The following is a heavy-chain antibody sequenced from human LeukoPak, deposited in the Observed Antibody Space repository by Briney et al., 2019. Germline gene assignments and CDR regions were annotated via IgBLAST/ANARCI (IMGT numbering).Heavy chain of an antibody. CDR3: VRDTHPPYYFDY. Sequence: GGSLRLSCAASGFTFSSYSMNWVRQAPGKGLEWVSSISSSSSYIYYADSVKGRFTISRDNAKNSLYLQMNSLRAEDTAVYYCVRDTHPPYYFDYWGQGTLVTVSS. V-gene: IGHV3-21*01. J-gene: IGHJ4*02. CDR1: GFTFSSYS. CDR2: ISSSSSYI.